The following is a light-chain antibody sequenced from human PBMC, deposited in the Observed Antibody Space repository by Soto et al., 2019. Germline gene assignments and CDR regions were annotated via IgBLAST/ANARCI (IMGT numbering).Light chain of an antibody. J-gene: IGKJ1*01. Sequence: EIVLTQSPGTLSLSPGERATLSCRASQSVDSNYLAWYQQKPGQAPRILIFGASGRETGIRDRFSGSGAGTECTRTISRLEPEDFAVDYCQQYGSSSWTFGQGTKVDIK. CDR2: GAS. CDR3: QQYGSSSWT. V-gene: IGKV3-20*01. CDR1: QSVDSNY.